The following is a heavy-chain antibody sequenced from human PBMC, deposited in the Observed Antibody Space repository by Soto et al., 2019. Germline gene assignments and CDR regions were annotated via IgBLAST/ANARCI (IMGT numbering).Heavy chain of an antibody. V-gene: IGHV3-33*01. Sequence: PGGSLRLSCAASGFTFSSYGMHWVRQAPGKGLEWVAVIWYDGSNKYYADSVKGRFTISRDNSKNTLYLQMNSLRAEDTAVYYCARVHDFWSGVSPPDYWGQGTLVTVSS. D-gene: IGHD3-3*01. CDR2: IWYDGSNK. J-gene: IGHJ4*02. CDR1: GFTFSSYG. CDR3: ARVHDFWSGVSPPDY.